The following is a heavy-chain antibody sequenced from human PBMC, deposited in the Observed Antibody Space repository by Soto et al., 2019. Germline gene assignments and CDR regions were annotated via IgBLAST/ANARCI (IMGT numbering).Heavy chain of an antibody. CDR1: GFTFDDYA. CDR2: ISWNSGSI. D-gene: IGHD6-19*01. CDR3: AKEGHSSGWFYWYFDL. J-gene: IGHJ2*01. Sequence: EGQLVESGGGLVQPGRSLRLSCAASGFTFDDYAMHWVRQAPGKGLEWVSGISWNSGSIGYADSVKGRFTISRDNAKNSLYLQMNSLRAEDTALSYCAKEGHSSGWFYWYFDLWGRGTLVTVSS. V-gene: IGHV3-9*01.